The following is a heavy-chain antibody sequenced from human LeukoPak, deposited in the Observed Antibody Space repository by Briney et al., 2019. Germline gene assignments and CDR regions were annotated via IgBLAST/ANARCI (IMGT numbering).Heavy chain of an antibody. J-gene: IGHJ4*02. V-gene: IGHV3-48*03. Sequence: SGGSLRLSCAASGLTFSSYEMNWVRQAPGKGLEWVSYISSSGSTIYYADSVKGRFTISRDNAKNSLYLQMNSLRAEDTAVYYCARGDYYDSSGYFGYWGQGALVTVSS. CDR1: GLTFSSYE. D-gene: IGHD3-22*01. CDR3: ARGDYYDSSGYFGY. CDR2: ISSSGSTI.